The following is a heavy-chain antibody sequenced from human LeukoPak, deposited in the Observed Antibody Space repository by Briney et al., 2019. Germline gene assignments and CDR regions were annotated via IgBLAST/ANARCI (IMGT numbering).Heavy chain of an antibody. CDR2: ISSSGTTI. Sequence: PGGSLRLSCAASGFTFSSYEMNWVRQAPGKGLEWVSYISSSGTTIYYADSVKGRFTISRDNSKKTVYLQMNSLRAEDTAVYYCARDFLWGWAWAFDIWGQGTMVTVSS. J-gene: IGHJ3*02. V-gene: IGHV3-48*03. D-gene: IGHD2/OR15-2a*01. CDR1: GFTFSSYE. CDR3: ARDFLWGWAWAFDI.